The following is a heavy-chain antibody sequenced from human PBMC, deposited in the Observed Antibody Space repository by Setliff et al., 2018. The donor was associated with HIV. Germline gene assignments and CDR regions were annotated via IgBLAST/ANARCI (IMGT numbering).Heavy chain of an antibody. J-gene: IGHJ4*02. CDR1: GFTFSDHY. Sequence: GGSLRLSCAASGFTFSDHYMNWVRQAPGKGLEWVSYISKSGDYSNYADSVRGRFTISRDNAKNTQYLQMNSLRAEDTAVYYCARIYNYVWGTYRNFDYWGQGTLVTVSS. V-gene: IGHV3-11*06. D-gene: IGHD3-16*02. CDR3: ARIYNYVWGTYRNFDY. CDR2: ISKSGDYS.